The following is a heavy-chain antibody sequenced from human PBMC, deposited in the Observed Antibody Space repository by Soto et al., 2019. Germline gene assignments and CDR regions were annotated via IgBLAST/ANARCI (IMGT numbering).Heavy chain of an antibody. D-gene: IGHD4-17*01. J-gene: IGHJ4*02. V-gene: IGHV3-21*05. CDR1: GFTFSSYS. Sequence: PGGSLRLSCAASGFTFSSYSMNWVRQAPGKGLEWISYISSSSRYIYYAASARGRFTISRDNAKNSVYLEMESLRAEDTALYYCARDVDADFRTDFDYWGRGTLVTVSS. CDR2: ISSSSRYI. CDR3: ARDVDADFRTDFDY.